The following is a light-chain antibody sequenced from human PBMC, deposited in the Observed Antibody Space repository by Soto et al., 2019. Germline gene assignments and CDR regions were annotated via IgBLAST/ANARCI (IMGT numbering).Light chain of an antibody. Sequence: QSVLTQPPSVSAAPGQKVTISCSGSSSNIGNNFVSWYQQLPGTAPQLLIYENIERASGIPDRFSGSKSDTSATLGITGLQTGDEADYYCGTWDTSLSSAVFGGGTKLTVL. CDR1: SSNIGNNF. J-gene: IGLJ2*01. CDR3: GTWDTSLSSAV. CDR2: ENI. V-gene: IGLV1-51*02.